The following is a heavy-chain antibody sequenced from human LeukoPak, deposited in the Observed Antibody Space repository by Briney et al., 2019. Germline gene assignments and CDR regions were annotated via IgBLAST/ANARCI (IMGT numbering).Heavy chain of an antibody. CDR3: ARQRYYYDTSVLDAFDI. D-gene: IGHD3-22*01. Sequence: GGSLRLSCAASGFTFTNYAMSWVRQAPGKGLEWVSTISGSGGTTYDADSLKGRFSISRDTSKNTLYLQMNSLRAEDTAVYYCARQRYYYDTSVLDAFDIWGQGTMVTVSS. V-gene: IGHV3-23*01. J-gene: IGHJ3*02. CDR2: ISGSGGTT. CDR1: GFTFTNYA.